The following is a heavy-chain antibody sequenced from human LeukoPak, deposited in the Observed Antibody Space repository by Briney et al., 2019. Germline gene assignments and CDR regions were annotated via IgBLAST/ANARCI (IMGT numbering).Heavy chain of an antibody. J-gene: IGHJ4*02. CDR1: GYSISSGYY. CDR2: IYHSGTT. V-gene: IGHV4-38-2*01. Sequence: SETLSLTCAVSGYSISSGYYWGWIRQPPGKGLEWIGSIYHSGTTYYNPSLKSRVTISVDTSRNQFSLKLSSVTAADTAVYYCARRYSYGVDYWGQETLVTVSS. CDR3: ARRYSYGVDY. D-gene: IGHD5-18*01.